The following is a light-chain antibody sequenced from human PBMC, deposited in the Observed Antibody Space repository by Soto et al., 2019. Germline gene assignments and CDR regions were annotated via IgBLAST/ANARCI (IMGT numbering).Light chain of an antibody. Sequence: DIQMTQSPSTLSGSVGDRVTITCRASQTISSWLAWYQQKPGKAPKLLIYKASTLKSGVPSRFSGSGSGTEFTLTISSLQSEDCAVYYCQQYDDWPPMYTVGQGTKVDIK. CDR3: QQYDDWPPMYT. V-gene: IGKV1-5*03. CDR2: KAS. J-gene: IGKJ2*01. CDR1: QTISSW.